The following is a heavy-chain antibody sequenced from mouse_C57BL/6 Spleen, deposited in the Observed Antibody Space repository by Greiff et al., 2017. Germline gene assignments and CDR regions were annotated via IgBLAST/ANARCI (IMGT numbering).Heavy chain of an antibody. CDR2: IYPRSGNT. CDR1: GYTFTSYG. J-gene: IGHJ4*01. D-gene: IGHD2-2*01. V-gene: IGHV1-81*01. CDR3: ARSTMVTYYAMDY. Sequence: QVQLKQSGAELARPGASVKLSCKASGYTFTSYGISWVKQRTGQGLEWIGEIYPRSGNTYYNEKFKGKATLTADKSSSTAYMGLRSLTSEDSAVYFCARSTMVTYYAMDYWGQGTSVTVSS.